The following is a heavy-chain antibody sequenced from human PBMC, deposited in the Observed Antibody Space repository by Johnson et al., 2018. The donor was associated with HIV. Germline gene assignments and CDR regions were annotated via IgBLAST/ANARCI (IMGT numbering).Heavy chain of an antibody. Sequence: QVQLVESGGGVVQPGGSLRLSCAASGFIFSSYDMHWVRQATGKGLEWVAVISYDGSNKYYADSVKGRFTISRDNAKNSLYLQMNSLRAEDTAVYYCAREPSIAAVGGDGAFDIWGQGTMVSVSS. CDR2: ISYDGSNK. CDR3: AREPSIAAVGGDGAFDI. CDR1: GFIFSSYD. D-gene: IGHD6-13*01. V-gene: IGHV3-30*03. J-gene: IGHJ3*02.